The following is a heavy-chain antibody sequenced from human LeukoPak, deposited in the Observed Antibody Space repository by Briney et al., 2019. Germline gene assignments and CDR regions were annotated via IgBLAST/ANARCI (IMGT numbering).Heavy chain of an antibody. D-gene: IGHD6-13*01. Sequence: ASVKVSFKSSGYTFSYYYIHWVRQAPGQGLEWIGWINPNNGDPNYARSFQGRVTLTRDTSSTTVYMELTRLTSDDTAVFYRARDRGVAAAGLLDPWGQGTLVTVSS. CDR1: GYTFSYYY. CDR3: ARDRGVAAAGLLDP. J-gene: IGHJ5*02. CDR2: INPNNGDP. V-gene: IGHV1-2*02.